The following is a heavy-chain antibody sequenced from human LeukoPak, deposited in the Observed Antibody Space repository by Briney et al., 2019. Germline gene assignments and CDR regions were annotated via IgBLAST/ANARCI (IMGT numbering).Heavy chain of an antibody. CDR2: INTDTGNP. Sequence: ASVKVSCKASGYTFTSCAINWVRQAPGQGLEWMGWINTDTGNPTYAQGFTGRFVFSLDTSVSTAYLQIGSLKAEDTAVYYCARAERCLQSDYWGQGTLVTVSS. CDR1: GYTFTSCA. J-gene: IGHJ4*02. V-gene: IGHV7-4-1*01. CDR3: ARAERCLQSDY. D-gene: IGHD5-24*01.